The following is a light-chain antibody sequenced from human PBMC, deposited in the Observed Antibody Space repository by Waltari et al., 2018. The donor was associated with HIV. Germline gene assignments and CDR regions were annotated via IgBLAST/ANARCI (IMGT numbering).Light chain of an antibody. J-gene: IGLJ2*01. V-gene: IGLV3-1*01. CDR3: QAWDSGTGVV. CDR1: KLGNMY. CDR2: QAN. Sequence: SYELTQPPSVSVSPGQTASVTCSGDKLGNMYSWWYLQKPGPSPVLVSYQANKRPSGSPELFAGSNSGNTATLTISGTQAMDEADYYCQAWDSGTGVVFGGGTKLAVL.